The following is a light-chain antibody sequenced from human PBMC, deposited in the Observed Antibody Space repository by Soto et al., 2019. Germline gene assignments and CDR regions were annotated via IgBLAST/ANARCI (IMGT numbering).Light chain of an antibody. CDR2: MAS. Sequence: DIQMTQSPSTLSASVGDRVTITCRASQSIDTWLAWYQQRPGKAPKLLIYMASTLESGVPSRFSGSGFGTEFTLSISSLQPDDFATYYCQEYSSNPATFGQGTKVEV. CDR1: QSIDTW. CDR3: QEYSSNPAT. V-gene: IGKV1-5*03. J-gene: IGKJ1*01.